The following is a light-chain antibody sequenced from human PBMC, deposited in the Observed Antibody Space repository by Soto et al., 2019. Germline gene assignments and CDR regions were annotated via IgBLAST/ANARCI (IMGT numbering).Light chain of an antibody. CDR1: QGISNY. V-gene: IGKV1-27*01. CDR3: QKYNSAPPFT. Sequence: DIQMTQSPSSLSASVGDRVTITCRASQGISNYLAWYHQKPGKVPKLLIYAASTLQSGVPSRFSGSGSGTDFTLTISSLQPEDVATYYCQKYNSAPPFTFGGGTMVDIK. J-gene: IGKJ4*01. CDR2: AAS.